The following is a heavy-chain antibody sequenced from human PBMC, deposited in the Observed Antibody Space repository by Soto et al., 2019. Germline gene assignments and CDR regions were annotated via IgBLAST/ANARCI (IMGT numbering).Heavy chain of an antibody. Sequence: EVQLVESGGGLVQPGGSLRLSCAASGFTFGSYWMSWVRQTPGKGLEWLGTIMKDGSVKKYVDSVKGRFTVSRDNAKNSLYLQMDSLRVEDTAVYYCARDSGYDSGSSVNQYLDYWGHGTLVTVSS. CDR2: IMKDGSVK. D-gene: IGHD3-10*01. CDR3: ARDSGYDSGSSVNQYLDY. CDR1: GFTFGSYW. J-gene: IGHJ4*01. V-gene: IGHV3-7*01.